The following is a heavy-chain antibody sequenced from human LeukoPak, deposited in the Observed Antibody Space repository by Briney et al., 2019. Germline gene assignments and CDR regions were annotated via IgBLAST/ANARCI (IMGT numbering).Heavy chain of an antibody. CDR2: TSSSSSYI. CDR3: ARDPESYSGEGNFDY. CDR1: GFTFSSYS. V-gene: IGHV3-21*01. Sequence: GGSLRLSCSASGFTFSSYSMNWVRQAPGKGLEWVSSTSSSSSYIYYADSVKGRFTISRDNAKNSLYLQMNSLRAEDTAVYYCARDPESYSGEGNFDYWGQGTLVTVSS. D-gene: IGHD1-26*01. J-gene: IGHJ4*02.